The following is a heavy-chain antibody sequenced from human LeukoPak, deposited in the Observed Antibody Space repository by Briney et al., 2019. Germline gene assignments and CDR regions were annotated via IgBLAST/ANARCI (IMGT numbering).Heavy chain of an antibody. D-gene: IGHD3-22*01. Sequence: PSETLSLTCTGSGGSIRSYYWSWIRQPPGKGLEWIGYIYYSGSTNYNPSLKSRVTISVDTSKNQFSLKLSSVTAADTAVYYCARDRDYYDSSGPGAFDIWGQGTMVTVSS. CDR3: ARDRDYYDSSGPGAFDI. V-gene: IGHV4-59*01. J-gene: IGHJ3*02. CDR2: IYYSGST. CDR1: GGSIRSYY.